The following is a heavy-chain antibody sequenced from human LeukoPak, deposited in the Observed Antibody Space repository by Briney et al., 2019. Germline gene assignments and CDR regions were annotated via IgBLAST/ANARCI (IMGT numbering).Heavy chain of an antibody. D-gene: IGHD2-2*01. Sequence: PGGSLRLSCAASGFSFSPTWMHWVRQPPGQGLVRVARITSDGTSISYAESVKGRFTISRDNAKNTLYLQMNSLRVDDTAIYYCARDWYHAIDYWGQGTLVTVSS. V-gene: IGHV3-74*03. CDR3: ARDWYHAIDY. CDR2: ITSDGTSI. J-gene: IGHJ4*02. CDR1: GFSFSPTW.